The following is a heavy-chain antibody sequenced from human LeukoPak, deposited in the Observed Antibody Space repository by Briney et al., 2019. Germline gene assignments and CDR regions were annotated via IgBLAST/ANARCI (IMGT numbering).Heavy chain of an antibody. D-gene: IGHD1-14*01. CDR3: ARDHNGGPDQ. V-gene: IGHV1-2*02. J-gene: IGHJ4*02. CDR1: GYTFTAYY. Sequence: ASVKDSGKASGYTFTAYYMHWLRQAPGQGLEWMGWIHPNSGDTNYAQNFQGRVSLTRDTSISTAYMELIRLRSDDTAVYYCARDHNGGPDQWGQGTLVSVSS. CDR2: IHPNSGDT.